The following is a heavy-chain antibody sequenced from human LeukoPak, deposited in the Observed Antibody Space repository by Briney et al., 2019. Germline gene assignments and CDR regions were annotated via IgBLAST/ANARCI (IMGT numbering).Heavy chain of an antibody. V-gene: IGHV4-34*01. CDR3: ARAVAFGRWGSNTAMADY. CDR2: INHSGST. Sequence: PSETLSLTCAVYGGSFSGYYWSWIRQPPGKGLEWIGEINHSGSTNYNPSLKSRVTISVDTSKNQFSLKLSSVTAADTAVYYCARAVAFGRWGSNTAMADYWGQGTLVTVSS. CDR1: GGSFSGYY. D-gene: IGHD5-18*01. J-gene: IGHJ4*02.